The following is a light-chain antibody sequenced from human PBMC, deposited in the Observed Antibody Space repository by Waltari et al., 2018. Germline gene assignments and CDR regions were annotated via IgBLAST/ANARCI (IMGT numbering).Light chain of an antibody. CDR3: QHYVRLPVS. J-gene: IGKJ1*01. V-gene: IGKV3-20*01. CDR1: QSVSRS. Sequence: EIVLTQSPGTLSLSPGERATLAVMASQSVSRSLAWYQQKPGQAPRLLIYGASSRATGVPDRFSGSGSGTDFSLTISRLEPEDFAVYYCQHYVRLPVSFGQGTKVEIK. CDR2: GAS.